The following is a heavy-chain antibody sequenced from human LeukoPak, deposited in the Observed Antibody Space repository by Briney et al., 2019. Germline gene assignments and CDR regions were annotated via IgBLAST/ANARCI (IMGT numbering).Heavy chain of an antibody. V-gene: IGHV4-34*01. D-gene: IGHD2-8*01. CDR2: INHSGST. Sequence: SETLSLTCAVYGGSFSGYYWSWIRQPPGKGLEWIGEINHSGSTNYNPSLKSRVTISADMSKNQFSLKLSSVTAADTAVYYCVRDDAGFDYWGQGILVTVSS. CDR3: VRDDAGFDY. CDR1: GGSFSGYY. J-gene: IGHJ4*02.